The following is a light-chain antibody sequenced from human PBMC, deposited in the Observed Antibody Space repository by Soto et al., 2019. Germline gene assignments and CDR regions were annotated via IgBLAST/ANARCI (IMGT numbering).Light chain of an antibody. CDR3: LLFYDGVAV. V-gene: IGLV7-46*01. CDR2: DTS. Sequence: QAVVTQEPSLTVSPGGTVTLTCGCSTGDVTNGRWPYWFQQRPGQVPRTLIHDTSNKHSCTPARFSGSLLGGKAALTLSGAQPEDEAAYYCLLFYDGVAVFGGGPQLTVL. J-gene: IGLJ7*01. CDR1: TGDVTNGRW.